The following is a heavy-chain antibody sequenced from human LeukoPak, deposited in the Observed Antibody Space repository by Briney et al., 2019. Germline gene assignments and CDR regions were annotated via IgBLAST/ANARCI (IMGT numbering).Heavy chain of an antibody. V-gene: IGHV3-48*03. J-gene: IGHJ4*02. CDR3: ARDSTMVRGMFDY. CDR2: ISSSSTI. CDR1: GFTFSSYE. Sequence: GGSLRLSCAASGFTFSSYEMNWVRQAPGKGLEWVSYISSSSTIYYADSVKGRFTISRDNAKNSLYLQMNSLRAEDTAVYYCARDSTMVRGMFDYWGQGTLVTVSS. D-gene: IGHD3-10*01.